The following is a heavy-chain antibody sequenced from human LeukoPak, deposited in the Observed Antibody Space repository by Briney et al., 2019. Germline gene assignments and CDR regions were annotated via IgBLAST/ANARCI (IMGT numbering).Heavy chain of an antibody. CDR2: ISSSGSTI. CDR3: AKTFCSGGTCYPYNYYYMDV. J-gene: IGHJ6*03. Sequence: GGSLRLSCAASGFTFSDYYMSWIRQAPGKGLEWVSYISSSGSTIYYADSVKGRFTISRDNAKNSLYLQMNSLRAEDTAVYYCAKTFCSGGTCYPYNYYYMDVWGKGTAVTVSS. V-gene: IGHV3-11*04. D-gene: IGHD2-15*01. CDR1: GFTFSDYY.